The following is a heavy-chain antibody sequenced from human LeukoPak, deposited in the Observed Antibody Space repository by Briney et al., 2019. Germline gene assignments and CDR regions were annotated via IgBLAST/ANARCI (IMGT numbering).Heavy chain of an antibody. CDR1: GVSISSSNSY. J-gene: IGHJ4*02. CDR2: IYYSGNT. CDR3: ARGLKATIFGGKTRGYFDY. D-gene: IGHD3-3*01. V-gene: IGHV4-39*01. Sequence: SETLSLTCTVSGVSISSSNSYWGWIRQPPGKGLEWIGSIYYSGNTYYNASLKSQVSISIDTSKNQFSLRLTSVTAADTAVYYCARGLKATIFGGKTRGYFDYWGQGTLVTVSS.